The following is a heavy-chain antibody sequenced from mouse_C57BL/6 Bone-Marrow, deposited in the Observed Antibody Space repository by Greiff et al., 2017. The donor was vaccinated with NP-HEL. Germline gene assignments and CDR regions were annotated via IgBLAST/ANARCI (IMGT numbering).Heavy chain of an antibody. CDR2: IYPRSGNT. CDR1: GYTFTSYG. J-gene: IGHJ2*01. V-gene: IGHV1-81*01. Sequence: VKLMESGAELARPGASVKLSCKASGYTFTSYGISWVKQRTGQGLEWIGEIYPRSGNTYYNEKFKGKATLTADKSSSTAYMELRSLTSEDSAVYFCARSRYGSSFFDYWGQGTTLTVSS. CDR3: ARSRYGSSFFDY. D-gene: IGHD1-1*01.